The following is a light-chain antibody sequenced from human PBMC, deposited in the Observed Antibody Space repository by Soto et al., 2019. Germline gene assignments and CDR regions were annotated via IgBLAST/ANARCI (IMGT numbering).Light chain of an antibody. V-gene: IGLV2-8*01. CDR1: SGDVGGYDY. CDR3: SSYAGRDTLRI. Sequence: QSALTQPPSASGSPGQSVTISCTGTSGDVGGYDYVSWYQQHPGKAPRLMIYDVTKRPSGVPDRFSGSKSGNTASLTVSGLQAEDEADYYCSSYAGRDTLRIFGAGTKLTVL. CDR2: DVT. J-gene: IGLJ2*01.